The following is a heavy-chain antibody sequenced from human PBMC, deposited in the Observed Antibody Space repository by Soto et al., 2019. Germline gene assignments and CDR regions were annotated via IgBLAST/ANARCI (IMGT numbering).Heavy chain of an antibody. CDR3: ARVGGFGATTIDY. D-gene: IGHD3-10*01. V-gene: IGHV4-30-4*01. Sequence: QVQLQESGPGLVKPSQTLSLTCTVSGGSISSGDYYWSWIRQPPGKGLEWIGYIYYSGSTYYNPSLHSRVTISVDTSKDQFSLKLSSVTAADTAVYYCARVGGFGATTIDYWGQGTLVTVSS. CDR1: GGSISSGDYY. CDR2: IYYSGST. J-gene: IGHJ4*02.